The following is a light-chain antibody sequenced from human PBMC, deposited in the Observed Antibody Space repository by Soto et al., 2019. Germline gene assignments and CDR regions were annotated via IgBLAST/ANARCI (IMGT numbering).Light chain of an antibody. J-gene: IGLJ1*01. Sequence: QSVLTQPASVSGSPGQSITISCTGTSSDVGLYNYVSWYRHHPGKAPKLMIYEVSNRPSGVSNRFSGSKSGNTASLTISGLQAEDEGVYYCSSYTSSSTLVFGIGTKLTVL. V-gene: IGLV2-14*01. CDR1: SSDVGLYNY. CDR3: SSYTSSSTLV. CDR2: EVS.